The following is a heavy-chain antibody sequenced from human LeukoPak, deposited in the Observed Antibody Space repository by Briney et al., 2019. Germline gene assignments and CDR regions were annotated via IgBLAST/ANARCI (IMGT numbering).Heavy chain of an antibody. CDR2: IQSDGSDQ. CDR3: AKVADYGSFLDY. Sequence: PGGSLRLSCAASGFTFSSYGMHWVRQAPGKGLEWVAFIQSDGSDQYYADSVKGRFTISRDNSKNTLYLQMNSLRAEDTAVYYCAKVADYGSFLDYWGQGTLVTVSS. V-gene: IGHV3-30*02. D-gene: IGHD3-10*01. CDR1: GFTFSSYG. J-gene: IGHJ4*02.